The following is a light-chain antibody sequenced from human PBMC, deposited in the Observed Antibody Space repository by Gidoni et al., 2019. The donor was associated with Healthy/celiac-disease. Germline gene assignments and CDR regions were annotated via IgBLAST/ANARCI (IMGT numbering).Light chain of an antibody. V-gene: IGKV1-33*01. J-gene: IGKJ3*01. CDR1: QDISNY. Sequence: QMPQSPSSLSASVGDRVTITCQASQDISNYLNWYQQKPGKAPKLLIYDASNLETGVPSRFSGSGSGTDFTFTISSLQPEDIATYYCQQYDNLPSFTFGPGTKVDIK. CDR3: QQYDNLPSFT. CDR2: DAS.